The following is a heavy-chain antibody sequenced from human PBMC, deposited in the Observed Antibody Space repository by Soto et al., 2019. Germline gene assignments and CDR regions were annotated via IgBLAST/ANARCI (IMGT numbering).Heavy chain of an antibody. CDR2: INEDGSTI. V-gene: IGHV3-74*01. CDR3: ERDRGGGGGY. J-gene: IGHJ4*02. D-gene: IGHD3-16*01. Sequence: EVQLVESGGGLVQPGGSLRLSCAASGFTFSSYWMHWVRQAPGKGLVWVSRINEDGSTINYADSVKGRFTISRDNAKKTFYRKMNGRRAEDTVVYYGERDRGGGGGYWGQGTLVTVSS. CDR1: GFTFSSYW.